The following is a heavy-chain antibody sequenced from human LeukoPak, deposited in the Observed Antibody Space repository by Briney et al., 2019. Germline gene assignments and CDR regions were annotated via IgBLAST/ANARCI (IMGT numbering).Heavy chain of an antibody. CDR1: GYTFTSYD. CDR3: ASPHDSSGWYYFDY. V-gene: IGHV1-8*01. Sequence: GGPVKVSCKASGYTFTSYDINWVRQATGQGLEWMGRMNPNSGNTGYAQKFQGRVTMTRNTSISTAYMELSSLRSEDTAVYYCASPHDSSGWYYFDYWGQGTLVTVSS. CDR2: MNPNSGNT. J-gene: IGHJ4*02. D-gene: IGHD6-19*01.